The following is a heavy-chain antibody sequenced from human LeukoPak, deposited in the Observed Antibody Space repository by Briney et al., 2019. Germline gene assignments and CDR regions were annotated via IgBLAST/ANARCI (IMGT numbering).Heavy chain of an antibody. Sequence: KAGGSLRLSCAASGFTFSDYYMSWIRQAPGKGLEWVSYISSSSSYTNYPDSVKGRFTISRDNAKNSLYLQMNSLRAEDTAVYYCARPGIQLWSRGPFDIWGQGTVVTVSS. J-gene: IGHJ3*02. CDR2: ISSSSSYT. V-gene: IGHV3-11*03. CDR1: GFTFSDYY. CDR3: ARPGIQLWSRGPFDI. D-gene: IGHD5-18*01.